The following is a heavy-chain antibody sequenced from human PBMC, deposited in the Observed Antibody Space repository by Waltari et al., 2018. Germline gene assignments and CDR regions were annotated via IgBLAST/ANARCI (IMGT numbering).Heavy chain of an antibody. Sequence: QVQLQESGPGLVKPSETLSLTCAVSGYSISSGYYWGWIRQPPGKGLEWIGSIYHSGGTYYNPSLKSRVTISVDTSKNQFSLKLSSVTAADTAVYYCAGQTVISTLGYWGQGTLVTVSS. D-gene: IGHD3-22*01. CDR2: IYHSGGT. CDR3: AGQTVISTLGY. V-gene: IGHV4-38-2*01. J-gene: IGHJ4*02. CDR1: GYSISSGYY.